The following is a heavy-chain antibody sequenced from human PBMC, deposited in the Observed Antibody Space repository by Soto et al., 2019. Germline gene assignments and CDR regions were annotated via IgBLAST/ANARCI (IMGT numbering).Heavy chain of an antibody. D-gene: IGHD6-6*01. CDR3: PKTAAARPILYPVT. CDR1: GFTFSSYA. Sequence: GGSLRLSCAASGFTFSSYAMSWVRQAPGKGLEWVSASSGSGGSTYYADYVKGRFTSSRDNSKHRLYLQMNSLRAEYTAVLYFPKTAAARPILYPVTWCPETLVTVST. J-gene: IGHJ4*01. CDR2: SSGSGGST. V-gene: IGHV3-23*01.